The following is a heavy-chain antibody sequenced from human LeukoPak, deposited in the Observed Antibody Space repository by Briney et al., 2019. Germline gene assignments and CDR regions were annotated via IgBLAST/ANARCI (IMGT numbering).Heavy chain of an antibody. CDR3: ARDEGYSSSLNWFDP. D-gene: IGHD6-13*01. Sequence: GGSLRLSCAASGFTFSSYSMSWVRQAPGKGLEWVSSISSSSSYIYYADSVKGRFTISRDNAKNSLYLQMNSLRAEDTAVYYCARDEGYSSSLNWFDPWGQGTLVTVSS. V-gene: IGHV3-21*01. CDR2: ISSSSSYI. CDR1: GFTFSSYS. J-gene: IGHJ5*02.